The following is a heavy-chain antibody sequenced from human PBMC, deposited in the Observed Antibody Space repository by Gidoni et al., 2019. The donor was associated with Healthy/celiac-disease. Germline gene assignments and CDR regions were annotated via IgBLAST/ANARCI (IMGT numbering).Heavy chain of an antibody. Sequence: QVQLVESGGGVVQPGRSLRLSCAASVFTFSSYAMHWGRQATGKGLEVVAVISYDGSNKYYADSVKGRFTISRDNSKNTLYLQMNSLRAEDTAVYYCARDPGYYGSGSYYSTYFDYWGQGTLVTVSS. CDR1: VFTFSSYA. J-gene: IGHJ4*02. V-gene: IGHV3-30-3*01. CDR2: ISYDGSNK. D-gene: IGHD3-10*01. CDR3: ARDPGYYGSGSYYSTYFDY.